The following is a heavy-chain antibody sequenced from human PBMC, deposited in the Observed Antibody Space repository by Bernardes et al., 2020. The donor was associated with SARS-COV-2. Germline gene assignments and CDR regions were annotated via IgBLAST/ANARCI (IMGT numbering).Heavy chain of an antibody. CDR3: ARDRYTSAYTSYLDS. CDR1: GDSLSGYQ. CDR2: VYFSGAT. V-gene: IGHV4-4*07. J-gene: IGHJ5*01. Sequence: SETLSLTCTVSGDSLSGYQWSWIRQPAGKGLEWIGRVYFSGATNYNLSLKSRVTMSIDTSRNQFSLEVNSVTVADTAVYYCARDRYTSAYTSYLDSWGQGTLVTVSS. D-gene: IGHD6-19*01.